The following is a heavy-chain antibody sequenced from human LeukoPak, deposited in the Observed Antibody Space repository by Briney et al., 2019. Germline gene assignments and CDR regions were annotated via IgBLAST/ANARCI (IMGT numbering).Heavy chain of an antibody. V-gene: IGHV3-21*01. CDR2: ISSSSSYI. CDR3: ARDLSIAARPDYFDY. Sequence: GGSLRLSCAASGFTVSSYGMHWVRQAPGKGLEWVSSISSSSSYIYYADSVKGRFTISRDNAKNSLYLQMNSLRAEDTAVYYCARDLSIAARPDYFDYWGQGTLVTVSS. J-gene: IGHJ4*02. D-gene: IGHD6-6*01. CDR1: GFTVSSYG.